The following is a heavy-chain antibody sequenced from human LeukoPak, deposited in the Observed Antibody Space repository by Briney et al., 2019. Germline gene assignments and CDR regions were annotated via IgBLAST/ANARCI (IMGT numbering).Heavy chain of an antibody. D-gene: IGHD1-26*01. V-gene: IGHV3-66*01. Sequence: EGSLRLSCAASGFTVSSNYMSWVRQAPGKGLEWVSVIYSGGSTYYADSVKGRFTISRDNSKNTLYLQMNSLRAEDTAVYYCARDGRVGATSSFDYWGQGTLVTVSS. J-gene: IGHJ4*02. CDR3: ARDGRVGATSSFDY. CDR2: IYSGGST. CDR1: GFTVSSNY.